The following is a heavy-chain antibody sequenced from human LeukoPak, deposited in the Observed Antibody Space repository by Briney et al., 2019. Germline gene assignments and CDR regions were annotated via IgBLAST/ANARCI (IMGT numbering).Heavy chain of an antibody. J-gene: IGHJ6*03. D-gene: IGHD1-26*01. CDR1: GYTFTSYD. V-gene: IGHV1-8*03. CDR3: ARVGVGAYYYYYYMDV. Sequence: ASVKVSCKASGYTFTSYDINWVRQATGQGLEWMGWMNPNSGNTGYAQKFQGRVTITRNTSISTAHMELSSLRSEDTAVYYCARVGVGAYYYYYYMDVWGKGTTVTVSS. CDR2: MNPNSGNT.